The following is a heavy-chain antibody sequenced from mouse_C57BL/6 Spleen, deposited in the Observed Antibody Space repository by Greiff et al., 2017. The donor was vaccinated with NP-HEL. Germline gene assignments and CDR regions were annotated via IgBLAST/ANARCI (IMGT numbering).Heavy chain of an antibody. Sequence: QVQLQQPGAELVMPGASVKLSCKASGYTFTSYWMHWVKRRPGQGLEWIGEIDPSDSYTNYNQKFKGKSTLTVDKSSSTAYMQLSSLTSEDSAVYYCARGGDGDYWGQGTTLTVSS. J-gene: IGHJ2*01. V-gene: IGHV1-69*01. CDR2: IDPSDSYT. CDR3: ARGGDGDY. D-gene: IGHD3-3*01. CDR1: GYTFTSYW.